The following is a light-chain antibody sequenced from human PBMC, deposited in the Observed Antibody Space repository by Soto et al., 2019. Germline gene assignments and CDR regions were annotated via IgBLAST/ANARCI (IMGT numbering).Light chain of an antibody. CDR2: GAS. Sequence: IVITQSPATLSLSPGEKATLSCRASQSISNNFAWFAQKPGQVPRILIYGASNSATGVSARFSGSGSGTEFTLTISSLQSEDFAVDYCLQYQYWWTFGQGTKVDIK. J-gene: IGKJ1*01. CDR3: LQYQYWWT. V-gene: IGKV3-15*01. CDR1: QSISNN.